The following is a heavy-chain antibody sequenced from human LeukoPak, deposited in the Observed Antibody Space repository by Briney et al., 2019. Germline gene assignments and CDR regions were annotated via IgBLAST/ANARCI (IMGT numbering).Heavy chain of an antibody. CDR2: MNPNSGNT. V-gene: IGHV1-8*01. Sequence: ASVKVSCKASGYTFTSYDINWVRQATGQGLEWMGWMNPNSGNTGYAQKFQGRVTMTRNTSISTAYMELSSLRSEDTAVYYCARAQTTYYYDSSGYFSYYYYGMDVWGQGTTVTVSS. CDR1: GYTFTSYD. J-gene: IGHJ6*02. CDR3: ARAQTTYYYDSSGYFSYYYYGMDV. D-gene: IGHD3-22*01.